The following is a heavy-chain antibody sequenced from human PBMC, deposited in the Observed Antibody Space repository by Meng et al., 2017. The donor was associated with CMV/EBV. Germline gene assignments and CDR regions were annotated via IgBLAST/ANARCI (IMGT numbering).Heavy chain of an antibody. D-gene: IGHD3-10*01. CDR1: GGSISSYY. J-gene: IGHJ6*02. CDR2: IYYSGST. CDR3: ARLALLSETYYYGSGSYAPPGMDV. Sequence: GSLRLSCTVSGGSISSYYWSWIRQPPGKGLEWIGYIYYSGSTNYNPSLKSRVTISVDTSKNQFSLKLSSVTAADTAAYYCARLALLSETYYYGSGSYAPPGMDVWGQGTTVTVSS. V-gene: IGHV4-59*01.